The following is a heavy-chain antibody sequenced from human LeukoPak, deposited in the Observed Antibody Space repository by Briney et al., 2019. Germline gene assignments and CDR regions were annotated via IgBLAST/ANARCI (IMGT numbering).Heavy chain of an antibody. V-gene: IGHV3-23*01. CDR3: ARGRYYYGSGSYWTRSNWFDP. J-gene: IGHJ5*02. CDR2: ISGSGGST. Sequence: PGGSLRLSCAASGFTFSNYAMSWVRQAPGKGLEWVSAISGSGGSTYYADSVKGRSTISRDNSKNTLYLQMNSLRAEDTAVYYCARGRYYYGSGSYWTRSNWFDPWGQGTLVTVSS. CDR1: GFTFSNYA. D-gene: IGHD3-10*01.